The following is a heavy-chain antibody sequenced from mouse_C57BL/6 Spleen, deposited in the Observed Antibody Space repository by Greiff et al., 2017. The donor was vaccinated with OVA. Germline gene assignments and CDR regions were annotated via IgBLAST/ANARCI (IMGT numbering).Heavy chain of an antibody. CDR2: IDPENGDT. V-gene: IGHV14-4*01. CDR1: GFNIKDDY. J-gene: IGHJ4*01. Sequence: VQLQQSGAELVRPGASVKLSCTASGFNIKDDYMHWVKQRPEQGLEWIGWIDPENGDTEYASKFQGKATITADTSSNTAYLQLSSLTSEDTAVYYCTTGLGKGIYAMDYWGQGTSVTVSS. CDR3: TTGLGKGIYAMDY. D-gene: IGHD4-1*01.